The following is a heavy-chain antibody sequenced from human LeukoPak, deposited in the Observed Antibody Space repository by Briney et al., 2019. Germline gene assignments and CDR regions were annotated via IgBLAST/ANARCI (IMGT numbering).Heavy chain of an antibody. J-gene: IGHJ6*02. CDR1: GHTLSKVS. D-gene: IGHD2-2*01. Sequence: HWASVKVSCKVSGHTLSKVSMYWVRQAPGKGLEWMGGLDPEEGETIYAQKFQGRVTMTEDTSTDTAYMELSSLRSEDTAVYYCARDQGCSSTSCYYYYYGMDVRGQGTTVTVSS. CDR3: ARDQGCSSTSCYYYYYGMDV. CDR2: LDPEEGET. V-gene: IGHV1-24*01.